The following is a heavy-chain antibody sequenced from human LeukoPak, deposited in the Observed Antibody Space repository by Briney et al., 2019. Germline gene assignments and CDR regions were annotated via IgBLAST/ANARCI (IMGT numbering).Heavy chain of an antibody. CDR2: ISYDGSNK. D-gene: IGHD3-10*01. Sequence: GRSLRLSCAASGFTFSSYGMHWVRQAPGKGLEWVAVISYDGSNKYYADSVKGRFTISRDNSKNTLYLQMNSLRAEDTAVYYCARDRTMAVPPTIMDVWGQGTTVTVSS. V-gene: IGHV3-30*03. CDR3: ARDRTMAVPPTIMDV. CDR1: GFTFSSYG. J-gene: IGHJ6*02.